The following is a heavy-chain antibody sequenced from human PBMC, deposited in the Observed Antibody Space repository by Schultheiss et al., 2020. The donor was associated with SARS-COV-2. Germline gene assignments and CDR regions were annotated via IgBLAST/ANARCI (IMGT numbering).Heavy chain of an antibody. CDR3: AREGDCSGTSCYNGWFDP. CDR2: INHSGST. J-gene: IGHJ5*02. V-gene: IGHV4-34*01. D-gene: IGHD2-2*01. Sequence: SETLSLTCAVYGGSFSGYYWSWIRQPPGKGLEWIGEINHSGSTYYNPSLKSRVTISVDTSNNLFSLKLSSVTAADTAVYYCAREGDCSGTSCYNGWFDPWGQGTLVTVSS. CDR1: GGSFSGYY.